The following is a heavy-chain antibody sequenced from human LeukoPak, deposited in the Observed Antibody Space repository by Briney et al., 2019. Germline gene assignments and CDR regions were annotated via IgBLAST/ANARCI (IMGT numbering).Heavy chain of an antibody. D-gene: IGHD3-10*01. CDR2: ISSSSSTI. CDR1: GFTFSTFS. CDR3: ARDEYGSGSLIDY. Sequence: GGSLRLSYAASGFTFSTFSMNWVRQAPGKGLEWISYISSSSSTIYYADSVKGRFTISRDNAKNSLYLQMNSLRAEDTAVYYCARDEYGSGSLIDYWGQGTLVTVSS. V-gene: IGHV3-48*04. J-gene: IGHJ4*02.